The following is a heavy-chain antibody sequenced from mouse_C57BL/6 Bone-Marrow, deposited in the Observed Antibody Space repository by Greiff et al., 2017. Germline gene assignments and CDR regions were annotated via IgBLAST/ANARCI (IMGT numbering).Heavy chain of an antibody. CDR2: IDPETGGT. Sequence: QVQLQQSGAELVRPGASVTLSCKASGYTFTDYEMHWVKQTPVHGLEWIGAIDPETGGTAYNQKFKGKAILTANKSSSTAELELRSLTSEDSAVYYCTRDYYGSSYWYFDVWGTGTTVTVSS. J-gene: IGHJ1*03. D-gene: IGHD1-1*01. CDR3: TRDYYGSSYWYFDV. CDR1: GYTFTDYE. V-gene: IGHV1-15*01.